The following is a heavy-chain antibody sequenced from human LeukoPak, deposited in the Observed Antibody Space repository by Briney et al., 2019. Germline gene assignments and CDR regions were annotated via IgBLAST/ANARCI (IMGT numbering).Heavy chain of an antibody. J-gene: IGHJ6*02. Sequence: QPGGSLRLSCAASGFTFSSYAMHWVRQAPGKGLEWVSYISSSSSTIYYADSVKGRFTISRDNAKNSLYLQMNSLRAEDTAVYYCARDLSEPHWHSSGWSLDVWGQGTTVTVSS. D-gene: IGHD6-19*01. CDR3: ARDLSEPHWHSSGWSLDV. CDR2: ISSSSSTI. CDR1: GFTFSSYA. V-gene: IGHV3-48*04.